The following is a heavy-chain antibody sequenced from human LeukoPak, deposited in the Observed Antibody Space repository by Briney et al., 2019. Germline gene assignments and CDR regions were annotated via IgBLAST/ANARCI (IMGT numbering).Heavy chain of an antibody. V-gene: IGHV3-21*04. J-gene: IGHJ5*02. CDR1: GFTFSSYS. CDR3: ARGLDYSRLNVWFDP. CDR2: ISSSSSYI. D-gene: IGHD3-16*01. Sequence: GGSLRLSCAASGFTFSSYSMNWVRQAPGKGLEWVSSISSSSSYIYYADSVKGRFTVSRDSAKNSLYLQMNSLRAEDTAVYYCARGLDYSRLNVWFDPWGQGTLVTVSS.